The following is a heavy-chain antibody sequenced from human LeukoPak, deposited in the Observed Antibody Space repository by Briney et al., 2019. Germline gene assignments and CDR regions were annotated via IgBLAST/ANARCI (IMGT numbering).Heavy chain of an antibody. V-gene: IGHV4-34*01. D-gene: IGHD3-22*01. CDR2: INHSGST. CDR3: ARGGYDSSGYCYGYYFDY. CDR1: GGSFSGYY. Sequence: SGTLSLTCAVYGGSFSGYYWSWIRQPPGKGLEWIGEINHSGSTNYNPSLKSRVTISVDTSKNQFSLKLSSVTAADTAVYYCARGGYDSSGYCYGYYFDYWGQGTLVTVSS. J-gene: IGHJ4*02.